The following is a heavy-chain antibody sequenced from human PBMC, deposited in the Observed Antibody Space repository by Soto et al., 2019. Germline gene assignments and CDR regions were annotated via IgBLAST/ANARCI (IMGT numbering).Heavy chain of an antibody. J-gene: IGHJ6*02. CDR1: GGSISSGGYY. CDR2: IYYSGST. D-gene: IGHD3-16*01. V-gene: IGHV4-31*03. Sequence: QVQLQESGPGLVKPSQTLSLTCTVSGGSISSGGYYWSWIRQHPGKGLEWIGYIYYSGSTYYNPSLKSRVTISVDTSKNQFSLQLSSVTAADTAVYYCAAPTVPSFYYGMDVWGQGTTVTVSS. CDR3: AAPTVPSFYYGMDV.